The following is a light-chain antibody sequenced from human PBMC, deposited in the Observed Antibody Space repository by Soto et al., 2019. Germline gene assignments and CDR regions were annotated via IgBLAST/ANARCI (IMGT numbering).Light chain of an antibody. Sequence: QSALTQPPSVSGSPGQSVTISCTGTSSDVGSYNRVSWYQQPPGTGPKLMIYEVSNRPSGVPDRFSGSKSGNTASLTISGLQAEDEADYYCSSFTSSSTYVFGTGTKVTVL. CDR2: EVS. V-gene: IGLV2-18*02. CDR3: SSFTSSSTYV. CDR1: SSDVGSYNR. J-gene: IGLJ1*01.